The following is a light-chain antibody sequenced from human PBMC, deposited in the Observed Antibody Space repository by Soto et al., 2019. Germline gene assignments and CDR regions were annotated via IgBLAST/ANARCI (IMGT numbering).Light chain of an antibody. V-gene: IGKV3-15*01. CDR3: QQYNIWPQT. CDR1: QSLRSS. J-gene: IGKJ1*01. CDR2: GAS. Sequence: VMTQSPATLSVSPGERATLSCRASQSLRSSLAWYQQKPGQAPRVLIYGASTRATGIPARFSGSGSGTEFTLTISSLQSEDFAVYFCQQYNIWPQTFGQGTKVEI.